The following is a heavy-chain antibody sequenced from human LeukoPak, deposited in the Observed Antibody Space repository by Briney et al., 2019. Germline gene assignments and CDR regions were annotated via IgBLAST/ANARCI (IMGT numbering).Heavy chain of an antibody. J-gene: IGHJ3*02. CDR2: IIPIFGTA. V-gene: IGHV1-69*13. CDR3: ASEMLYSLDAFDI. D-gene: IGHD5-18*01. CDR1: GGTFSNSA. Sequence: ASVKVSCKASGGTFSNSAISWVRQAPGQGLEWMGGIIPIFGTANYAQRFQGRVTITADESTTTAYMEVSRLRSDDTAAYYCASEMLYSLDAFDIWGQGTMVTVSS.